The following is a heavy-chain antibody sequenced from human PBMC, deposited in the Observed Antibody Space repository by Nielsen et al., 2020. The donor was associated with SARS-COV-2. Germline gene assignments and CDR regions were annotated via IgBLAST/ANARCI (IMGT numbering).Heavy chain of an antibody. Sequence: SETLSLTCAVYGGSFSGYYWSWIRQPPGKGLEWIGEINHSGSTNYNPSLKSRVTISVDTSKNQFSPKLSSVTAADTAVYYCARSYSYGLHDAFDIWGQGTMVTVSS. D-gene: IGHD5-18*01. CDR2: INHSGST. J-gene: IGHJ3*02. V-gene: IGHV4-34*01. CDR3: ARSYSYGLHDAFDI. CDR1: GGSFSGYY.